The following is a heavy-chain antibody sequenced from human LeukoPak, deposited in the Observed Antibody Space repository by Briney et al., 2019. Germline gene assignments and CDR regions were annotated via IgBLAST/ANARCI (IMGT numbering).Heavy chain of an antibody. V-gene: IGHV1-2*02. D-gene: IGHD5-18*01. J-gene: IGHJ4*02. CDR2: INPNSGGT. CDR3: ASSFRGYSYYRFDY. Sequence: ASVKVSCKASGYTFTDYYMHWVRQAPGQGLEWMGWINPNSGGTNYAQKFQGRVTMTRDTSISTVYMDLSRLRSDDTAVYYCASSFRGYSYYRFDYWGQGTLVIVSS. CDR1: GYTFTDYY.